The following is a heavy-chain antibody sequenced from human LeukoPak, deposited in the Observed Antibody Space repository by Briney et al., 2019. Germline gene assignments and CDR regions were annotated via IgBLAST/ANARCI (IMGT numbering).Heavy chain of an antibody. D-gene: IGHD6-13*01. Sequence: GGSLRLSCAASGFTFSSYWMSWVRQAPGEGLEWVAKINQDGTEKAYVDSVRGRFTISRDNAKNSLFLQMNSLRAEDTAVYYCVRGPLIAAAGTWWGQGTLVTVSP. CDR1: GFTFSSYW. CDR2: INQDGTEK. J-gene: IGHJ4*02. CDR3: VRGPLIAAAGTW. V-gene: IGHV3-7*03.